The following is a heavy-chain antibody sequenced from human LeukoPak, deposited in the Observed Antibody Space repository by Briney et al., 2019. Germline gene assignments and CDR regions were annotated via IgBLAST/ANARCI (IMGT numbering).Heavy chain of an antibody. Sequence: GGSLRLSCAASGVTLSKNALIWVRQAPGKGLDWVSVIIGSGGDTYYADSVKGRFSVSRDNSKNTVDLQLNNLRVDDTAIYYCALHNWFEYWGRGTLVTVSS. CDR1: GVTLSKNA. CDR3: ALHNWFEY. V-gene: IGHV3-23*01. CDR2: IIGSGGDT. J-gene: IGHJ5*01.